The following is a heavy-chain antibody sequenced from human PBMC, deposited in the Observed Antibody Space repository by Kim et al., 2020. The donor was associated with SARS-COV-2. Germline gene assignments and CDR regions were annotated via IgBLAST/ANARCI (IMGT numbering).Heavy chain of an antibody. J-gene: IGHJ6*02. CDR1: GYTFTSYY. D-gene: IGHD3-10*01. Sequence: ASVKVSCKASGYTFTSYYMHWVRQAPGQGLEWMGIINPSGGSTSYAQKFQGRVTMTRDTSTSTVYMELSSLRSEDTAVYYCASLPDRITMVRGSGGMDVWGQGTTVTVSS. V-gene: IGHV1-46*01. CDR3: ASLPDRITMVRGSGGMDV. CDR2: INPSGGST.